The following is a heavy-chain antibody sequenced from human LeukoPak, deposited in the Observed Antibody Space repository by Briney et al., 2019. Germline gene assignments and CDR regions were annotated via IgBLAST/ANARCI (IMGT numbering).Heavy chain of an antibody. CDR1: SGSISSSKW. J-gene: IGHJ6*02. V-gene: IGHV4-4*02. D-gene: IGHD1/OR15-1a*01. CDR3: ARQKWEQQGCDYYFNGLDV. Sequence: SETLSLTCSVSSGSISSSKWWSWVRQSPVKGLEWIGEIYLYATTNYNPSFTSRVTMSVDRSRNQFSLKLTSVTAADTAVYYCARQKWEQQGCDYYFNGLDVWGPGTTVIVSS. CDR2: IYLYATT.